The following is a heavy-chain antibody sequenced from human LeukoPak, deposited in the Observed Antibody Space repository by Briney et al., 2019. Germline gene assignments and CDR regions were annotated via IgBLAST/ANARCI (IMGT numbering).Heavy chain of an antibody. V-gene: IGHV3-30*04. CDR3: AANSRRSHDAFDI. J-gene: IGHJ3*02. Sequence: GGSLRLSSAASGFTFSSYAMHWVRQAPGKGLEWVAVISYDGSNKYYADSVKGRFTTSRDNAKNSLYLQMNSLRAEDTAVYYCAANSRRSHDAFDIWGQGTMVTVSS. CDR2: ISYDGSNK. CDR1: GFTFSSYA.